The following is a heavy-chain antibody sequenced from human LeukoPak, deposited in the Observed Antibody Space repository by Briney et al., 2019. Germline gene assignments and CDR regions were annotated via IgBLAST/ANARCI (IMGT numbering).Heavy chain of an antibody. CDR2: VSSSSSNI. D-gene: IGHD6-13*01. Sequence: GGSLRLSCIASGFIFSSYSMNWVRQAPGKGLEWISHVSSSSSNIYYADSVKGRFTIPRDNAKNSLFLQMNSLRAEDTAVYYCARDIGISNSWPYFDFWGQGTLVTVSS. V-gene: IGHV3-48*04. J-gene: IGHJ4*02. CDR3: ARDIGISNSWPYFDF. CDR1: GFIFSSYS.